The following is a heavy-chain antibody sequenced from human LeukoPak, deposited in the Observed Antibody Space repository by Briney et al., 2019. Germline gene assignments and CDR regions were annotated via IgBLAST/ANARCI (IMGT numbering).Heavy chain of an antibody. CDR2: LSGSGGNT. Sequence: GGSLRLSCAASGFTFSNYAMSWVRQAPGKGLEWVSTLSGSGGNTYYADSVKGRVTISRDNSKNTLYLQMNSLRAEDTAVYHCAKGSYYYDSADYFDYWGQGTLVTVSS. V-gene: IGHV3-23*01. D-gene: IGHD3-22*01. CDR1: GFTFSNYA. CDR3: AKGSYYYDSADYFDY. J-gene: IGHJ4*02.